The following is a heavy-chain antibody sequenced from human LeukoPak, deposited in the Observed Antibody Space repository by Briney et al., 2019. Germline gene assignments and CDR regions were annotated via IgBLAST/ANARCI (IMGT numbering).Heavy chain of an antibody. CDR3: ARRGGTVVGDTGYHYWYFDN. J-gene: IGHJ4*02. CDR2: ISDSGST. V-gene: IGHV4-59*08. CDR1: GGSISSYY. D-gene: IGHD5-12*01. Sequence: PSETLSLTCTVSGGSISSYYWSWVRQFPGKGLEWIGYISDSGSTNYSPSLESRVTIPVDTSKNKFFLILSSVTAADTAVYYCARRGGTVVGDTGYHYWYFDNWGQGTLVTVSS.